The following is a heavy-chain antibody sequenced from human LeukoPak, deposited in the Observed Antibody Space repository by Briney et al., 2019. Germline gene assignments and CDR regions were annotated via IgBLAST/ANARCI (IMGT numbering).Heavy chain of an antibody. CDR1: GFTFSSYS. D-gene: IGHD6-13*01. CDR2: ISSSSSYI. J-gene: IGHJ6*03. Sequence: GGSLRLSCAASGFTFSSYSMNWVRQAPGKGLEWVSSISSSSSYIYYADSVKGRFTISRDNAKNSLYLQMNSLRAEDTAVYYCARDFVDRLGSSWYGTEYYYYYMDVWGKGTTVTVSS. CDR3: ARDFVDRLGSSWYGTEYYYYYMDV. V-gene: IGHV3-21*01.